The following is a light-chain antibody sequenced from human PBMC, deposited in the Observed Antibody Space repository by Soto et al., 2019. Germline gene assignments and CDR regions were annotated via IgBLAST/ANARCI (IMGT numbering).Light chain of an antibody. Sequence: EIVLTQSPGTLSLSPGERSTLSCRASQSVSRTYLAWFQQKPDQAPRLLIYGASNRATGIPDRFSGSGSGTDFTLTINKLEPGDFAVYFCQQYGYSPYTFGQGTKVEVK. V-gene: IGKV3-20*01. CDR2: GAS. CDR3: QQYGYSPYT. CDR1: QSVSRTY. J-gene: IGKJ2*01.